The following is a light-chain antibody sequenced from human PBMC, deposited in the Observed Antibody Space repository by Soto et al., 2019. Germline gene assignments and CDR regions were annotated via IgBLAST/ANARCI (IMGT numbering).Light chain of an antibody. Sequence: QSALTQPASVSGSPGQSSTISCTGTSSDIGAYNYVSWYQQHPGEAPRLMIYDVSYRPSGVSNRFSGSKSGNTASLTIAGLRAEDEADYYCSSYSGIRYVVFGGGTKVTVL. J-gene: IGLJ2*01. CDR3: SSYSGIRYVV. CDR2: DVS. V-gene: IGLV2-14*03. CDR1: SSDIGAYNY.